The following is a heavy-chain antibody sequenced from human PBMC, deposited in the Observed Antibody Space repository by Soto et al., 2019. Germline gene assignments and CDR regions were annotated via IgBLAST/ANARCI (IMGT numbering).Heavy chain of an antibody. Sequence: GGSLRLSCAASGFTFSSYAMHWVRQAPGKGLEYVSAISSNGGSTYYADSVKGRFTISRDNSKNTLYLQMGSLRAEDMAVYYCARDGRSGGELLNYYYGMDVWGQGTTVTSP. CDR3: ARDGRSGGELLNYYYGMDV. J-gene: IGHJ6*02. CDR1: GFTFSSYA. V-gene: IGHV3-64*02. CDR2: ISSNGGST. D-gene: IGHD1-26*01.